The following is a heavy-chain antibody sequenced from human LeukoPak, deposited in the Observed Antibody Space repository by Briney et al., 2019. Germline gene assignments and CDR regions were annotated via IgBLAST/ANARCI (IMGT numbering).Heavy chain of an antibody. V-gene: IGHV5-51*01. Sequence: GESLKISCKGSGYSFTSYWIGWVRQMPGKGLEWMGIFYPGDSDTRYGPSFQGQVTISADKSISTAYLQWSSLKASDTAMYYCARHGSSSWYSTHAFDIWGQGTMVTVSS. D-gene: IGHD6-13*01. CDR1: GYSFTSYW. CDR3: ARHGSSSWYSTHAFDI. J-gene: IGHJ3*02. CDR2: FYPGDSDT.